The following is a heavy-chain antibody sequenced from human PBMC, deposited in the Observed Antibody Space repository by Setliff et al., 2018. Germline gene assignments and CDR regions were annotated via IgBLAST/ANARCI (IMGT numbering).Heavy chain of an antibody. V-gene: IGHV4-61*09. CDR1: GDSINSRTNY. CDR3: ARHVGVRDYYYMDV. CDR2: IYASWST. D-gene: IGHD1-26*01. J-gene: IGHJ6*03. Sequence: PSETLSLTCTVSGDSINSRTNYWSWIRQPAGKGPEWIGHIYASWSTNYNPSLKSRVSISVDTSKNQFSLKVSSVTAADTAVYYCARHVGVRDYYYMDVWGKGTAVTVSS.